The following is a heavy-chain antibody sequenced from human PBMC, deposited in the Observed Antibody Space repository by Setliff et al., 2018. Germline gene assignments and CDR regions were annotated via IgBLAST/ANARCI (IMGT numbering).Heavy chain of an antibody. J-gene: IGHJ1*01. V-gene: IGHV4-39*01. CDR1: GGAIGNNIYY. Sequence: SETLSLTCTVSGGAIGNNIYYWGWIRRPPWKGLEWIGSIYFSGSTYYNPSLKSRVSMSVDSSKNQFSLNLNSVTAAGTGVYYCARHVGPADRADYFQHWGQGTLVTVSS. CDR3: ARHVGPADRADYFQH. CDR2: IYFSGST.